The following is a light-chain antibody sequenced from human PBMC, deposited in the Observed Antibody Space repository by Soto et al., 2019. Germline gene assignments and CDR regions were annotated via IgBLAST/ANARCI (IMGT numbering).Light chain of an antibody. CDR2: DAS. CDR1: QSITNR. J-gene: IGKJ1*01. V-gene: IGKV1-5*01. Sequence: IQINKSASALSVSVGDRVTITCRASQSITNRLAWYQQKPGKAPKVLIYDASNLEYGVPSRFSGSGFGTEFILTISGLQPDDFATYCCQQTYSTPQTFAQGTKVDIK. CDR3: QQTYSTPQT.